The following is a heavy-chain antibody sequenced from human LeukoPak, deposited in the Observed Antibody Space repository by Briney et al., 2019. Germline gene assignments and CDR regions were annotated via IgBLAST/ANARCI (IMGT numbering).Heavy chain of an antibody. D-gene: IGHD3-10*01. CDR2: IYYSGST. V-gene: IGHV4-59*01. J-gene: IGHJ6*03. CDR3: ARGTGGSGSYYTYYYYMDV. CDR1: GGSISSYY. Sequence: PSETLSLTCTVSGGSISSYYWSWIRQPPGKGLEWIGYIYYSGSTNYNPSLKSRVTISVDTSKNQFSLKLSSVTAADTAVYYCARGTGGSGSYYTYYYYMDVWGKGTTVTVSS.